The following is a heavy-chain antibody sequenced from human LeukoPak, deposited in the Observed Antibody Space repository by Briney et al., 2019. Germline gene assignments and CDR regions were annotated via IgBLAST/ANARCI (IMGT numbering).Heavy chain of an antibody. CDR3: ARNGYSYGYYAFDI. Sequence: ASVKVSCKAPGYTFTSYAMNWVRQAPGQGLEWMGWINTNTGNPTYAQGFTGQFVFSLDTSVSTAYLQISSLKAEDTAVYYCARNGYSYGYYAFDIWGQGTMVTVSS. V-gene: IGHV7-4-1*02. D-gene: IGHD5-18*01. CDR2: INTNTGNP. J-gene: IGHJ3*02. CDR1: GYTFTSYA.